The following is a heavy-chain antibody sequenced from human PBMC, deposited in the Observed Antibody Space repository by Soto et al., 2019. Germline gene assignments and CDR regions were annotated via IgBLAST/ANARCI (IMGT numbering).Heavy chain of an antibody. CDR3: ARGDYGGIFDY. D-gene: IGHD4-17*01. V-gene: IGHV4-30-2*01. Sequence: QLQLQESGSGLVRPSQTLSLTCAVSGGSLSDYDYSWTWIRQPPGKGLEWIGYIRHSGSTCYTPSSTSRVTFSPDGSKNQFSLRLTSVTAADTAVYYCARGDYGGIFDYWGQGTLVTVSS. J-gene: IGHJ4*02. CDR1: GGSLSDYDYS. CDR2: IRHSGST.